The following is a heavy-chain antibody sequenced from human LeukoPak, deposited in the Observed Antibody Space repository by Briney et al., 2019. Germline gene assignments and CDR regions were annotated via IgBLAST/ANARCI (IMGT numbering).Heavy chain of an antibody. J-gene: IGHJ4*02. CDR2: IKQDGSKK. CDR3: TRVGYIDEGIDY. D-gene: IGHD5-24*01. CDR1: GFTFTNYW. V-gene: IGHV3-7*04. Sequence: GGSLRLSCAASGFTFTNYWMSWVRQAPGKGLEWVANIKQDGSKKSYVDSVKGRFTISRDNAKNSLYLQMNSLRAEDTAIYYCTRVGYIDEGIDYWGQGTLVTVSS.